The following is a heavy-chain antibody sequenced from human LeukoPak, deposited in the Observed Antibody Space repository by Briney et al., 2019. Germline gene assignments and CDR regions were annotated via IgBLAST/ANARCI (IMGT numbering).Heavy chain of an antibody. CDR2: IIPIFGTA. CDR1: GGTFSSYA. J-gene: IGHJ3*02. CDR3: ARPGEPDAFDI. Sequence: ASVKVSCKASGGTFSSYAISWVRQAPGQGLEWMGGIIPIFGTANYAQKFQGRVTMTRDTSTSTVYMELSSLRSEDTAVYYCARPGEPDAFDIWGQGTMVTVSS. V-gene: IGHV1-69*05. D-gene: IGHD3-10*01.